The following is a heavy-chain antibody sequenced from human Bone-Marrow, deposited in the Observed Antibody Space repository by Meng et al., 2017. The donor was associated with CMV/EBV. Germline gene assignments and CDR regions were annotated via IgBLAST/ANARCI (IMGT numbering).Heavy chain of an antibody. Sequence: GESLKISCAASGFTFSNYGMHWVRQAPGKGLEWVAFLRYDGSNKYYADSVKGRFTISRDNSKNTLYLQMNSLRAEDTALYYCAKGSTSWLSDAFDIWGQGTRVTGSS. J-gene: IGHJ3*02. CDR2: LRYDGSNK. V-gene: IGHV3-30*02. CDR3: AKGSTSWLSDAFDI. CDR1: GFTFSNYG. D-gene: IGHD2-2*01.